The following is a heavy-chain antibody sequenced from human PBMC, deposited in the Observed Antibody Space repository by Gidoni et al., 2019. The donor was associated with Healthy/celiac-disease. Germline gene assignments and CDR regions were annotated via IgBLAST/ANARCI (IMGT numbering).Heavy chain of an antibody. J-gene: IGHJ5*02. CDR1: GFTFSSYS. D-gene: IGHD3-3*01. CDR3: AASITISNWFDP. CDR2: ISSSSSYI. V-gene: IGHV3-21*01. Sequence: EVQLVESGGGLVKPGGSMRLSCAASGFTFSSYSMNWVRQATGKGLEWVSSISSSSSYIYYADSVKGRFTISRDNAKNSLYLQMNSLRAEDTAVYYCAASITISNWFDPWGQGTLVTVSS.